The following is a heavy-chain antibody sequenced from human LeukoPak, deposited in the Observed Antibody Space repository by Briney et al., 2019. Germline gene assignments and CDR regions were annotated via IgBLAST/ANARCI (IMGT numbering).Heavy chain of an antibody. V-gene: IGHV3-23*01. CDR2: ISGSGGST. D-gene: IGHD4-17*01. J-gene: IGHJ4*02. CDR1: GFTFSSYA. Sequence: SGGSLRLSCAASGFTFSSYAMSWVRQAPGKGLEWVSAISGSGGSTYYADSVKGRFTISRDNSKNTLYLQMNSLRAEDTAVYYCAKDADFYGTSISDYWGQGTLVTVSS. CDR3: AKDADFYGTSISDY.